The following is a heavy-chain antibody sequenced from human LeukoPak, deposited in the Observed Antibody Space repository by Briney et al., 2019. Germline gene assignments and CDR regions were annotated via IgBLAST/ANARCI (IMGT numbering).Heavy chain of an antibody. D-gene: IGHD1-1*01. V-gene: IGHV4-59*11. CDR2: IYYSGST. J-gene: IGHJ4*02. Sequence: SETLSLTCTVSGGSISSHYWSWIRQPPGKGLEWIGYIYYSGSTNYNPSLKSRVTISVDTSKNQFSLKLSSVTAADTAVHYCARVQTGTIDYWGQGTLVTVSS. CDR1: GGSISSHY. CDR3: ARVQTGTIDY.